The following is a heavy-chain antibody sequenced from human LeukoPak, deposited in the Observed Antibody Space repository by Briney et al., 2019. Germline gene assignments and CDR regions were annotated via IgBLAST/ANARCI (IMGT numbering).Heavy chain of an antibody. CDR1: GFTFSSYA. CDR3: AKGDCSGGSCYNFDY. V-gene: IGHV3-23*01. J-gene: IGHJ4*02. Sequence: TGGSLRLSCAASGFTFSSYAMSWVRQAPGKGLEWVSAISGSGGSTYYADSVKGRFTISRDNSKNTLYLQMNSLRAEDTAVYYCAKGDCSGGSCYNFDYWGQGTLVTVSS. D-gene: IGHD2-15*01. CDR2: ISGSGGST.